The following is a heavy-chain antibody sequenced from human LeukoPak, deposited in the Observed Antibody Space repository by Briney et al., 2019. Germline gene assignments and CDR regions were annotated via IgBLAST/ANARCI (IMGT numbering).Heavy chain of an antibody. J-gene: IGHJ4*02. CDR3: ASLTSQYDY. D-gene: IGHD3-10*01. CDR2: INNYGSIT. V-gene: IGHV3-74*03. Sequence: PGGSLRLSCAASGLTFSNYWIQWVSQAPGKWLVWVSRINNYGSITTYADSVKGRFTISRDTAKNTLYLQMNSLRAEDTAVYYCASLTSQYDYWGLGTLVTVSS. CDR1: GLTFSNYW.